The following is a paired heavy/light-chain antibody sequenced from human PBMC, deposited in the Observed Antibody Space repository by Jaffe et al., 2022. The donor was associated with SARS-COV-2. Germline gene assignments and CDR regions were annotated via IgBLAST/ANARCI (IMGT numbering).Light chain of an antibody. CDR2: QDS. CDR3: QAWDSSTAGV. J-gene: IGLJ2*01. CDR1: KLGDKY. Sequence: SYELTQPPSVSVSPGQTASITCSGDKLGDKYACWYQQKPGQSPVLVIYQDSKRPSGIPERFSGSNSGNTATLTISGTQAMDEADYYCQAWDSSTAGVFGGGTKLTVL. V-gene: IGLV3-1*01.
Heavy chain of an antibody. J-gene: IGHJ4*02. CDR3: ARKSYLGGGFDY. Sequence: QVQLVESGGGLVKPGGSLRLSCAASGFTFSDYYMSWIRQAPGKGLEWVSYISSSGSTIYYADSVKGRFTISRDNAKNSLYLQMNSLRAEDTAVYYCARKSYLGGGFDYWGQGTLVTVSS. V-gene: IGHV3-11*01. CDR2: ISSSGSTI. D-gene: IGHD2-21*01. CDR1: GFTFSDYY.